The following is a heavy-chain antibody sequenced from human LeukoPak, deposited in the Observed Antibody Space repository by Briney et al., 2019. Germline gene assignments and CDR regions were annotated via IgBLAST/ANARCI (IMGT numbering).Heavy chain of an antibody. D-gene: IGHD6-19*01. CDR1: GGSLSGYY. CDR2: IYYSGST. CDR3: ARVGYSSGWYFHDH. J-gene: IGHJ5*02. Sequence: SETLSLTCTVSGGSLSGYYWTWIRQPPGRGLEWIGYIYYSGSTIYNPSLKSRVTISVDTSKNQFSLKLTSVTAADTAFYYCARVGYSSGWYFHDHWGQGTLVTVSS. V-gene: IGHV4-59*08.